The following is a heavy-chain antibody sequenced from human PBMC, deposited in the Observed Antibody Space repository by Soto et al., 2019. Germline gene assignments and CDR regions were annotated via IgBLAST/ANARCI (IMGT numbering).Heavy chain of an antibody. Sequence: EVQLVESGGGLVQPGGSLRLSCAASGFTFSSYDMHWVRQATGKGLEWVSAIGTAGDTYYPGSVKGRFTISRENAKNSLYLQMNSMRAEDTSVYYSARDETGSGTAFDIWGQGTMVTVSS. CDR2: IGTAGDT. V-gene: IGHV3-13*01. J-gene: IGHJ3*02. CDR1: GFTFSSYD. CDR3: ARDETGSGTAFDI. D-gene: IGHD2-15*01.